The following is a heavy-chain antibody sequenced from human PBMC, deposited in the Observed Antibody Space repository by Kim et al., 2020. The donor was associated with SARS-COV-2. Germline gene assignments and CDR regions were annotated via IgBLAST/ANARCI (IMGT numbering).Heavy chain of an antibody. CDR1: GESFSGYD. V-gene: IGHV4-34*01. CDR2: INHSGST. D-gene: IGHD2-21*01. J-gene: IGHJ6*03. CDR3: ARGVITGYYLYYMDV. Sequence: SETLSLTCAVYGESFSGYDWSWIRQPPGKGLEWIGEINHSGSTNYNPSLKSRVTISIDMSKNQFSLKLTSVTAADTAVYFCARGVITGYYLYYMDVWGKGTTVTVSS.